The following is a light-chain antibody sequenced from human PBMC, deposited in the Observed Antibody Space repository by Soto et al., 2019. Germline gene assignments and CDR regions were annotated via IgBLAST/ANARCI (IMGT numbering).Light chain of an antibody. J-gene: IGKJ5*01. CDR2: DIS. CDR1: QSIANN. CDR3: QQYGSSEII. Sequence: EIVMTPSPATLSMSPGEGATLSCRASQSIANNLAWYQQRPGQAPRLLIYDISSRATGIPDRFSGSVSGTDFTLTITRLEPEDFAVFYCQQYGSSEIIFGQGTRLEIK. V-gene: IGKV3-20*01.